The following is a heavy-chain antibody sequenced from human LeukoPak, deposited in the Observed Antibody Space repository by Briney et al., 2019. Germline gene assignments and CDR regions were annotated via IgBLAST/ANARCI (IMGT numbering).Heavy chain of an antibody. CDR1: GFTFSIYG. V-gene: IGHV3-33*01. CDR2: IYSDGTNK. J-gene: IGHJ4*02. Sequence: PGRSLRLSCAASGFTFSIYGILWVRQAPGKGLEWVAVIYSDGTNKYFVDSVKGRFTISRDDSRNTVFLQMNSLRGEDTAVFYCGRDLKSGYMDSWGQGTLVTVSS. CDR3: GRDLKSGYMDS. D-gene: IGHD3-3*01.